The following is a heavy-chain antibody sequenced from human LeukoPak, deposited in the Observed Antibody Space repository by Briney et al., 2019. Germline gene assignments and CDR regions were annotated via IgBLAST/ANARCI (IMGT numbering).Heavy chain of an antibody. J-gene: IGHJ4*02. D-gene: IGHD2-15*01. CDR2: IEGGGHST. CDR3: AKDTYSSPYSFDN. Sequence: GGSLRLSCAASGFIFGDFAMDWVRQAPGKGLECVSGIEGGGHSTHYADSVKGRFTISRDNSRNKLYLQMEGLRAEDTAIYYCAKDTYSSPYSFDNWGQGALVIVSS. CDR1: GFIFGDFA. V-gene: IGHV3-23*01.